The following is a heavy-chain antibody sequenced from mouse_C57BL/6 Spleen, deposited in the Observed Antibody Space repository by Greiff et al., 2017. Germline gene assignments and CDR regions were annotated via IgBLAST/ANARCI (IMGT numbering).Heavy chain of an antibody. Sequence: EVQGVESGGGLVQPGGSLKLSCAASGFTFSSYAMSWVRQTPEKRLEWVATISDGGSYTYYPDNVKGRFTISRDNAKNNLYLQMSHLKAEDTAMYYCARGREYYGSSSPWYFDVWGTGTTVTVSS. V-gene: IGHV5-4*01. J-gene: IGHJ1*03. CDR1: GFTFSSYA. CDR3: ARGREYYGSSSPWYFDV. CDR2: ISDGGSYT. D-gene: IGHD1-1*01.